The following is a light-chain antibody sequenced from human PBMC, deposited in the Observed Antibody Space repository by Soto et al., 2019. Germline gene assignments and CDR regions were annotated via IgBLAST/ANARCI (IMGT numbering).Light chain of an antibody. J-gene: IGLJ2*01. CDR3: SSFAGGATFV. V-gene: IGLV2-23*03. CDR2: EGS. CDR1: NNDVGGYNL. Sequence: QSALTQPASVSGSPGQSITISCTGSNNDVGGYNLVSWYQHHPGKAPQLIIYEGSQRPSGVSHRLSGSRSGNTASLTISALQAEDEADYSCSSFAGGATFVFGGGTKLTVL.